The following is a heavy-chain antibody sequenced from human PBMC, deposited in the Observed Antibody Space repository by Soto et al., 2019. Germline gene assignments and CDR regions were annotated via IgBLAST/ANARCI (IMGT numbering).Heavy chain of an antibody. CDR1: GGTFSSYT. Sequence: QVQLVQSGAEVKKPGSSVKVSCKASGGTFSSYTISWVRQAPGQGLEWMGRIIPILGIANYAQKFQGRVTITADKSTSTAYMELSSLRSEDTAVYYCASQSAVVVPAAMDYWGQGTLVTVSS. D-gene: IGHD2-2*01. CDR2: IIPILGIA. CDR3: ASQSAVVVPAAMDY. V-gene: IGHV1-69*02. J-gene: IGHJ4*02.